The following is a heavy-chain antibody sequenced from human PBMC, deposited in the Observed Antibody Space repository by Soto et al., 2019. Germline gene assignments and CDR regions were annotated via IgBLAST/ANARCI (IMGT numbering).Heavy chain of an antibody. V-gene: IGHV3-53*01. J-gene: IGHJ6*02. CDR1: GFTVSSNY. CDR2: IYRGGIT. CDR3: AKGAAPTDIYYYYGMDV. Sequence: PGGSLRLSCAASGFTVSSNYMSWVRQAPGKGLEWVSVIYRGGITYYADSVKGRFTISRDNSKNTLYLQMNSLRAEDTAVYYCAKGAAPTDIYYYYGMDVSGQGTTVTVSS. D-gene: IGHD6-25*01.